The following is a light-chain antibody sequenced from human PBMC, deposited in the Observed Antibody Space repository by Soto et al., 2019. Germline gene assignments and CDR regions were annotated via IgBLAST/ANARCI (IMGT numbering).Light chain of an antibody. CDR2: EGS. Sequence: QSALTQPASVSGSPGQSITISCIGIISDVGNYHLVSWYQQHPGKAPKLMIYEGSKRPSGVSNRFSGSKSGNTASLTISGLQAEDEADYYCCSYTSSTTPLFGGGTKLTVL. V-gene: IGLV2-14*02. CDR1: ISDVGNYHL. J-gene: IGLJ2*01. CDR3: CSYTSSTTPL.